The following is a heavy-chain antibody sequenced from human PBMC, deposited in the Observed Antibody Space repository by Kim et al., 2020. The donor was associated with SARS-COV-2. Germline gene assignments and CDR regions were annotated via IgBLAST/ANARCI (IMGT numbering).Heavy chain of an antibody. CDR3: ARYLHVTTVTFYWSFDL. V-gene: IGHV3-23*01. Sequence: GGSLRLSCAASGFTFSNSAMSWVRQAPGKGLEWVAGIFCSGSGTYYGDSVKGRFSISRDNYQSTLFLQMYNLRAEATAVYYGARYLHVTTVTFYWSFDLWGRGTLVTVFS. CDR2: IFCSGSGT. D-gene: IGHD1-1*01. J-gene: IGHJ2*01. CDR1: GFTFSNSA.